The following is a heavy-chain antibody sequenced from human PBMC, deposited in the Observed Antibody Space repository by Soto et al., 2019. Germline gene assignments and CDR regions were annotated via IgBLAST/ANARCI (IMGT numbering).Heavy chain of an antibody. CDR1: GFTFSSYA. Sequence: EVQLLESGGGLVQPGGSLRRSCAASGFTFSSYAMRWVRQAPGKGLEWVLAISGSGGSTYYADSVKGRFTISRDNSKNTLYLQMNSLRAEDTAVYYCARRGSGSYYDYWGQGTLVTVSS. CDR2: ISGSGGST. J-gene: IGHJ4*02. D-gene: IGHD1-26*01. CDR3: ARRGSGSYYDY. V-gene: IGHV3-23*01.